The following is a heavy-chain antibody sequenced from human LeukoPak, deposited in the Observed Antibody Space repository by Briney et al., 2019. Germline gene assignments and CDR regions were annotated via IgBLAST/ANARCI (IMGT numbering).Heavy chain of an antibody. CDR1: GFTFTSHW. J-gene: IGHJ4*02. Sequence: GGSLRLSCAATGFTFTSHWMGWFRQAQGKGLEWVANIKQDGSEKYYVDSMKGRFTISRDNAKNSLHLQMNSLRAEDTAVYFCARLSVGKIDYWGQGTLVTVSS. CDR3: ARLSVGKIDY. D-gene: IGHD1-14*01. V-gene: IGHV3-7*01. CDR2: IKQDGSEK.